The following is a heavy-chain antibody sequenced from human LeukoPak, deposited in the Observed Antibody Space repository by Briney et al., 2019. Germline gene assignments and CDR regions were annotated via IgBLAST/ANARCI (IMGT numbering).Heavy chain of an antibody. V-gene: IGHV1-2*02. CDR2: INPHSGGT. J-gene: IGHJ4*02. CDR1: GFTFTAYY. D-gene: IGHD2-21*02. Sequence: ASVKVSCKASGFTFTAYYIHWVRQAPGQGLEWMGYINPHSGGTSSPQKFQGRVTMTTDTSISAAYMELSSLISDDAAMYYCVREGNELLSKNFDYWGQGTLVTVSS. CDR3: VREGNELLSKNFDY.